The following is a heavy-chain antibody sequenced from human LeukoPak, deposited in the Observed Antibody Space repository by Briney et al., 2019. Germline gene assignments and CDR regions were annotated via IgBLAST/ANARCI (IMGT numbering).Heavy chain of an antibody. CDR3: ARVGSSRPFDN. CDR1: GFTFSSYW. D-gene: IGHD2-2*01. CDR2: IKEDGTES. Sequence: PGGSLRLSCAASGFTFSSYWMTWVRQAPGKGLEWVANIKEDGTESFYVDSVKGRFIISRDNAKSSLFLQMNSLTDEDTAVYYCARVGSSRPFDNWGQGALVTVSS. V-gene: IGHV3-7*04. J-gene: IGHJ4*02.